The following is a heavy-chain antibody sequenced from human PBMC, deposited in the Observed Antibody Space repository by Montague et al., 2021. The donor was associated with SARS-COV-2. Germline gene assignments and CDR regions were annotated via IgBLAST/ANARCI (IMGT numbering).Heavy chain of an antibody. CDR2: IYYSGST. CDR1: GGSISSYY. Sequence: SETLSLTCTVSGGSISSYYWSWIRQPPGKGLEWIGYIYYSGSTNSNSSLKSRVTISVDTSTNQFSLKLSSVTAADTAVYYCARRALGYCSSTSCEAAFAIWGQGTMVTVSS. V-gene: IGHV4-59*08. J-gene: IGHJ3*02. D-gene: IGHD2-2*01. CDR3: ARRALGYCSSTSCEAAFAI.